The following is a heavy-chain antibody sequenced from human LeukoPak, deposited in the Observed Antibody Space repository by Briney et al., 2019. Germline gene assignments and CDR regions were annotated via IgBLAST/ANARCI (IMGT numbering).Heavy chain of an antibody. CDR2: INHSGST. J-gene: IGHJ6*03. CDR1: GGSFSGYY. V-gene: IGHV4-34*01. D-gene: IGHD4-23*01. Sequence: PSETLPLTCAVYGGSFSGYYWSWIRQPPGKGLEWIGEINHSGSTNYNPSLKSRVTISVDTSKNQFSLKLSSVTAADTAVYYCARAIYGGPVYYYYMDVWGKGTTVTVSS. CDR3: ARAIYGGPVYYYYMDV.